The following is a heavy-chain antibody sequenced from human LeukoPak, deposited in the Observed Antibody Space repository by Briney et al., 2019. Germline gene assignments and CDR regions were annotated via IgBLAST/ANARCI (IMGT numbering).Heavy chain of an antibody. Sequence: SGGSLGLSCAASGFTFSSYGMHWVRQAPGKGLEWVAVISYDGSNKYYADSVKGRFTISRDNSKNTLYLQMNSLRAEDTAVYYCARDLVYCSGGSCYSLGFDYWGQGTLVTVSS. J-gene: IGHJ4*02. D-gene: IGHD2-15*01. CDR3: ARDLVYCSGGSCYSLGFDY. V-gene: IGHV3-30*03. CDR2: ISYDGSNK. CDR1: GFTFSSYG.